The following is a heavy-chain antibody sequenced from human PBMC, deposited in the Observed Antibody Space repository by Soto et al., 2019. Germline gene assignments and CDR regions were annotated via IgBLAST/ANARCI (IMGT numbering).Heavy chain of an antibody. CDR1: GFSLSNARMG. J-gene: IGHJ6*02. D-gene: IGHD2-21*01. CDR3: ARIDAPYDFRYNDYGLDV. Sequence: SGPTLVNPTETLRLACTVSGFSLSNARMGVSWIRQPPGQALEWLAHIFSNDEKSYSTSLKSRLTISKDTSKSQVVLTMTNMDPVDTATYYCARIDAPYDFRYNDYGLDVWGQGTTVTVSS. CDR2: IFSNDEK. V-gene: IGHV2-26*01.